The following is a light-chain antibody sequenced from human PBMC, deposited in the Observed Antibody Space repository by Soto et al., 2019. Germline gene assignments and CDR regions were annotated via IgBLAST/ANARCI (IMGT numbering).Light chain of an antibody. CDR2: GAS. CDR1: QSVDIN. V-gene: IGKV3-15*01. J-gene: IGKJ1*01. CDR3: QQYRSWPRT. Sequence: EIVLPQSPATLSLSPGERVTLSCRASQSVDINLAWYQQKPGQAPRLLIYGASTRATDMPGRFSGRGAGAEFTLTISSLQSEDFAVYYCQQYRSWPRTFGQGTKVDNK.